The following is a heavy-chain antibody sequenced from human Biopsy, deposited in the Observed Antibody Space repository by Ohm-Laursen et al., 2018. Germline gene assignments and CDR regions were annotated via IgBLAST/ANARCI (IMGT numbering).Heavy chain of an antibody. D-gene: IGHD5/OR15-5a*01. CDR1: GFTFRTYG. V-gene: IGHV3-30*18. CDR2: ISYDQITK. Sequence: SSLRLSCAASGFTFRTYGMHWVRLAPGKGLEWVAVISYDQITKHYADSVRGRFTISRDNSKNTLYLQVNSLRAEDTAVYYCAKDPSVYYYYGIDVWGQGTTVTVSS. J-gene: IGHJ6*02. CDR3: AKDPSVYYYYGIDV.